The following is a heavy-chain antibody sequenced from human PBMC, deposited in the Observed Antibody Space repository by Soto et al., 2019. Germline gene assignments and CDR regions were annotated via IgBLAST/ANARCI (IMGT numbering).Heavy chain of an antibody. CDR2: INYIGSA. CDR1: GGSISSGGYY. CDR3: ASVLLVGPTEYHS. Sequence: SETLSLTCTVSGGSISSGGYYWSWIRQHPGKGLEWIGYINYIGSAYYHPSLKSRVTISVDTSRNQFSLKLTSVTAADTAVYYGASVLLVGPTEYHSWAQRTLVTVSS. J-gene: IGHJ4*02. V-gene: IGHV4-31*03. D-gene: IGHD1-26*01.